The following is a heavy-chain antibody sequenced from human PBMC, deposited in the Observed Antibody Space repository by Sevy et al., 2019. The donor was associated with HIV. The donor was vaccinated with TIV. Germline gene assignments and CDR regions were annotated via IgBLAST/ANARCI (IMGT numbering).Heavy chain of an antibody. D-gene: IGHD6-13*01. J-gene: IGHJ4*02. CDR2: IKQDGSVK. V-gene: IGHV3-7*01. CDR3: VRAIAADASL. Sequence: GGSLRLSCAASGFTLNSYWMSWVRQAPGKGLEWVANIKQDGSVKYYVDSVKGRFTISRDNARNLVYLKMRSLTAEDTALYYCVRAIAADASLWGQGTLVTVSS. CDR1: GFTLNSYW.